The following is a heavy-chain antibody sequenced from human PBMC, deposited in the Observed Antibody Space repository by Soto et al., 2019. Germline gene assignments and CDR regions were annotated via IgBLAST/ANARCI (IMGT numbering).Heavy chain of an antibody. CDR1: GESTSGTIYY. V-gene: IGHV4-39*02. D-gene: IGHD6-13*01. J-gene: IGHJ4*02. CDR2: IYYSGST. CDR3: ARPGGSGWFYFDS. Sequence: SETLSLTCIVSGESTSGTIYYWGWIRQPPGKGLEWIGSIYYSGSTYYNPSLKSRVTISVDTSKNHFSLKLTSVTAADTAVYYCARPGGSGWFYFDSWGQGSQVTVSS.